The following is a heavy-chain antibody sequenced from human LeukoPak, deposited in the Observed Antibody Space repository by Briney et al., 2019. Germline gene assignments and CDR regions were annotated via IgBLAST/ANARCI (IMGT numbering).Heavy chain of an antibody. Sequence: GGSLRLSCAASGFTFSSYDIHWVRQAPGKGLEWVSYIRSSSNIIHYGDSVKGRVTISRDNAKNSVYLQMNSLRDEDTAAYYCARGTTVVTGLFDYWGQGTLVTVSS. J-gene: IGHJ4*02. D-gene: IGHD4-23*01. CDR2: IRSSSNII. CDR3: ARGTTVVTGLFDY. V-gene: IGHV3-48*02. CDR1: GFTFSSYD.